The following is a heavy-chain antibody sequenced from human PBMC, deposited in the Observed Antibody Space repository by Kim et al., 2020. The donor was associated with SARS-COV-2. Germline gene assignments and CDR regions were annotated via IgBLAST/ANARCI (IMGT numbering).Heavy chain of an antibody. J-gene: IGHJ3*02. Sequence: GGSLRLSCAASGFTFSNAWMSWVRQAPGKGLEWVGRIKSKTDGGTTDYAAPVKGRFTISRDDSKNTLYLQMNSLKTEDTAVYYCVSDYYDSSGRGAFDIWGQGTMVTVSS. CDR2: IKSKTDGGTT. CDR3: VSDYYDSSGRGAFDI. CDR1: GFTFSNAW. V-gene: IGHV3-15*01. D-gene: IGHD3-22*01.